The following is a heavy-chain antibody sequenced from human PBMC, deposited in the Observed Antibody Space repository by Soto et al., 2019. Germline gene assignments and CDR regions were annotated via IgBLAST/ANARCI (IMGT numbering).Heavy chain of an antibody. Sequence: ASVKVSCKASGYTFTGYYMHWVRQAPGQGLEWMGWINPNSGGTNYAQKFQGWVTMTRDTSISTAYMELSRLRSDDTAVYYCARGKSHCSSTSCYGSFDYWGQGTLVTVSS. CDR3: ARGKSHCSSTSCYGSFDY. D-gene: IGHD2-2*01. J-gene: IGHJ4*02. V-gene: IGHV1-2*04. CDR1: GYTFTGYY. CDR2: INPNSGGT.